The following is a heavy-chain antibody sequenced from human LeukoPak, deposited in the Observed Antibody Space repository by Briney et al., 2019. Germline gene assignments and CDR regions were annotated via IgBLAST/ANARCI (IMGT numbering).Heavy chain of an antibody. V-gene: IGHV3-53*01. CDR1: GFTVSSNY. CDR3: ARDRWELPYYYYGMDV. Sequence: GGFLRLSCAASGFTVSSNYMSWVRQAPGKGLEWVSVIYSGGSTYYADSVKGRFTISRDNSKNTLYLQMNSLRAEDTAVYYCARDRWELPYYYYGMDVWGQGTTVTVSS. CDR2: IYSGGST. J-gene: IGHJ6*02. D-gene: IGHD1-26*01.